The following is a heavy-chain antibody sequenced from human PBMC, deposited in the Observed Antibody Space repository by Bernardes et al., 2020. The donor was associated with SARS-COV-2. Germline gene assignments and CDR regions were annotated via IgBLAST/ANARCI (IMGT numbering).Heavy chain of an antibody. J-gene: IGHJ6*02. CDR3: ARGRGNSSGWYYYGLDV. CDR2: MNPNSGNT. Sequence: ASLKVSCKASGYTFSSYDINWVRQATGQGLEWMGWMNPNSGNTGYAQKFQGRVTMTRNTSISTAYMELSSLRSDDTAVYYCARGRGNSSGWYYYGLDVWGQGITVTVSS. CDR1: GYTFSSYD. V-gene: IGHV1-8*02. D-gene: IGHD6-19*01.